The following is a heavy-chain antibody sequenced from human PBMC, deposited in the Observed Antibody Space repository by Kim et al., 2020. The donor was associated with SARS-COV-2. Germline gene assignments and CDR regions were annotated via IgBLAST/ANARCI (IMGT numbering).Heavy chain of an antibody. Sequence: GGSLRLSCAASGFTFSSYEMNWVRQAPGKGLEWVSYISSSGSTIYYADSVKGRFTISRDNAKNSLYLQMNSLRAEDTAVYYCARDWDYDFWSGYGMDVWGQGTTVTVSS. CDR3: ARDWDYDFWSGYGMDV. V-gene: IGHV3-48*03. CDR1: GFTFSSYE. CDR2: ISSSGSTI. J-gene: IGHJ6*02. D-gene: IGHD3-3*01.